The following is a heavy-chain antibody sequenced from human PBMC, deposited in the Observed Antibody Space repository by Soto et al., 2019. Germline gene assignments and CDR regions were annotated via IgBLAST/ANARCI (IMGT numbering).Heavy chain of an antibody. D-gene: IGHD3-3*01. CDR3: VSLQWEVWSGYYLAGYYYYGMDV. J-gene: IGHJ6*02. CDR1: GGSISSSSYY. Sequence: SETLSLTCTVSGGSISSSSYYWGWIRQPPGKGLEWIGSIYYSGSTYYNPSLKSRVTISVDTSKNQFSLKLSSVTAADTAVYYCVSLQWEVWSGYYLAGYYYYGMDVWGQGTTVTVSS. CDR2: IYYSGST. V-gene: IGHV4-39*01.